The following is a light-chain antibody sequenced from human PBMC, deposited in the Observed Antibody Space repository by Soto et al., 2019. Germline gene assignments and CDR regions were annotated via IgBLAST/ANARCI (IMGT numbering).Light chain of an antibody. CDR3: QQYCLPPHS. Sequence: EIVLTQSPGTLSLSPGERATLSCRASQSVYNNYLAWYQQKPGQTPRLLVNGASNRATGIPDRFSGGGSGTDFTLTISSLEREDFAVYYCQQYCLPPHSVGQGTRVEIK. J-gene: IGKJ2*01. CDR1: QSVYNNY. V-gene: IGKV3-20*01. CDR2: GAS.